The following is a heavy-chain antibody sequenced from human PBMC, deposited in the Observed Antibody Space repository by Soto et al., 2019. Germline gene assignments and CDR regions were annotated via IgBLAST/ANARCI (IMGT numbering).Heavy chain of an antibody. V-gene: IGHV1-69*01. Sequence: QVQLVQSGAEVQKPGSSVKVSCKASGGTFSSYAISWVRQAPGQGLEWMGGIIPIFGTANYAQKFQGRVTITADESTSTAYMELSSLRSEDTAVYYCARVSSVVGGSGYYYGMDVWGQGTTVTVSS. CDR1: GGTFSSYA. D-gene: IGHD2-15*01. CDR2: IIPIFGTA. J-gene: IGHJ6*02. CDR3: ARVSSVVGGSGYYYGMDV.